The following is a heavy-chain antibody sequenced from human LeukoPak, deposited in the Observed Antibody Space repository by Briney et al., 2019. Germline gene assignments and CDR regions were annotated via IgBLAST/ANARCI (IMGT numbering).Heavy chain of an antibody. CDR3: AKPLEKYTYGGNFDY. J-gene: IGHJ4*02. Sequence: GGSLRLSCEGSGFTFSSYAMRWLPQAPGKGLAWGSVISSSADSTFYADSVKGRFTISRDNSKNTLYLQMNNLRAEDAAVYYCAKPLEKYTYGGNFDYWGQGILVTVSS. CDR1: GFTFSSYA. D-gene: IGHD4-23*01. CDR2: ISSSADST. V-gene: IGHV3-23*01.